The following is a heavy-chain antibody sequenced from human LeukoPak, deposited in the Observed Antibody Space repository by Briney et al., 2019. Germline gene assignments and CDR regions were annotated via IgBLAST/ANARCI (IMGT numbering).Heavy chain of an antibody. Sequence: ASETLSLTCTVSGGSISSGGYYWSWIRQHPGKGLEWIGYIFYTGSTYYNPSLKSRVTISVDTSKNQFSLKLSSVTAADTAVYYCAREVDSSGYYPLWGQGTLVTVSS. J-gene: IGHJ4*02. V-gene: IGHV4-31*03. CDR1: GGSISSGGYY. CDR2: IFYTGST. CDR3: AREVDSSGYYPL. D-gene: IGHD3-22*01.